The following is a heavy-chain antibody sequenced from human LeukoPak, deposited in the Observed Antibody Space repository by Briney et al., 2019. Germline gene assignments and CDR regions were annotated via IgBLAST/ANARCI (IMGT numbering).Heavy chain of an antibody. CDR1: GFTFDDYA. CDR2: ISWNSGSI. D-gene: IGHD5-12*01. J-gene: IGHJ6*02. Sequence: GGSLRLSCAASGFTFDDYAMHWVRQAPGKGLEWVSGISWNSGSIGYADSVKGRFTISRDNAKNSLYLQMNSLRAEDTALYYCAKDSAATTYYGMDVWGQGTTVTVSS. V-gene: IGHV3-9*01. CDR3: AKDSAATTYYGMDV.